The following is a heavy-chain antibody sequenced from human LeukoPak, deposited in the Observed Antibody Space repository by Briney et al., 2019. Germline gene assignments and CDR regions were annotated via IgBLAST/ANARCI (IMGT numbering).Heavy chain of an antibody. CDR2: INPNSGGT. V-gene: IGHV1-2*04. Sequence: ASVKVSCKASGYTFTSYGISWVRQAPGQGLEWMGWINPNSGGTNYAQKFQGWVTMTRDTSISTAYMELSRLRSDDTAVYYCARGGGVLWFGEFSEDYYYGMDVWGQGTTVTVSS. CDR1: GYTFTSYG. D-gene: IGHD3-10*01. CDR3: ARGGGVLWFGEFSEDYYYGMDV. J-gene: IGHJ6*02.